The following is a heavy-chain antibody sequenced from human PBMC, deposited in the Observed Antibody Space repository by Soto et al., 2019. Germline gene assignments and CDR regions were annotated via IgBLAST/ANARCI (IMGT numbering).Heavy chain of an antibody. V-gene: IGHV6-1*01. CDR3: ARDGKYSYGRGGAFDI. CDR1: GDSVSSNSAA. CDR2: TYYRSKWYN. Sequence: PSPTLSLTCSISGDSVSSNSAAWNWIRQSPSRGLEWLGRTYYRSKWYNDYAVSVKSRITINPDTSKNQFSLQLNSVTPEDTAVYYCARDGKYSYGRGGAFDIWGQGTMVTVSS. J-gene: IGHJ3*02. D-gene: IGHD5-18*01.